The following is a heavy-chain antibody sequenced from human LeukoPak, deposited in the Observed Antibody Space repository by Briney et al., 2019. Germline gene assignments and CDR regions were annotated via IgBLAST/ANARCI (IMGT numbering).Heavy chain of an antibody. CDR1: GFTFSSYW. V-gene: IGHV3-7*05. CDR2: INPDGSEH. J-gene: IGHJ4*02. Sequence: GGSLRLSCAVSGFTFSSYWINWVRQAPGKGPEWVASINPDGSEHYYVDSVKGRFTISRDNAKDSLYLQMSSLRVEDTAVYFCVRGRPYWGQGTLVTSSS. CDR3: VRGRPY.